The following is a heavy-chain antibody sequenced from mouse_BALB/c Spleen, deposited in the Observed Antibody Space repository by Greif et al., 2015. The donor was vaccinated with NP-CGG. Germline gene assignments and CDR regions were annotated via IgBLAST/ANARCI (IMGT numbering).Heavy chain of an antibody. CDR1: GYTFSSYW. V-gene: IGHV1-9*01. CDR2: ILPGSGIT. Sequence: QVQLQQSGAELMKPGASVKISCKATGYTFSSYWIEWVTQRPGHGLEWIGAILPGSGITNYNEKFKGKATFPADTSSNTAYMQLSSLTSEDSAVYYCARVRYGNYYFDYWGQGTTLTVSS. J-gene: IGHJ2*01. D-gene: IGHD2-1*01. CDR3: ARVRYGNYYFDY.